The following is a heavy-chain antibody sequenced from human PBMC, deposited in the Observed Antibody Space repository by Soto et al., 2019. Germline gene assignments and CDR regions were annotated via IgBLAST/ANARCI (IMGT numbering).Heavy chain of an antibody. CDR1: GDSISTYY. D-gene: IGHD2-21*01. Sequence: SETLSLACDVSGDSISTYYWSWIRQPPGKGLEWIGYVYYSGSTLYNPSLESRVTMSIDMSKKQVSLKLTSVIAADTAVYYCARTRMIESWIDYWGHGTLVTVSS. J-gene: IGHJ4*01. V-gene: IGHV4-59*01. CDR3: ARTRMIESWIDY. CDR2: VYYSGST.